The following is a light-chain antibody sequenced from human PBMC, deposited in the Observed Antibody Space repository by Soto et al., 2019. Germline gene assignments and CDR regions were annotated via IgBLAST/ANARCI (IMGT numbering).Light chain of an antibody. CDR1: QSVRRN. Sequence: EIAMTQSPATLSVSPGERATLSCRASQSVRRNLAWYQQKPGQAPRLLIYGASTRATGIPARFSGSGSGTEFTLTISSLQSEDFAVYYCQQYNNWPPYTFGQGTKLEIK. CDR2: GAS. J-gene: IGKJ2*01. V-gene: IGKV3-15*01. CDR3: QQYNNWPPYT.